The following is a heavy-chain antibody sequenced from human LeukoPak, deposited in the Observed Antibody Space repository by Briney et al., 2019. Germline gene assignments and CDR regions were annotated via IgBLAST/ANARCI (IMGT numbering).Heavy chain of an antibody. CDR3: ARDRVKSAGYSYAGY. J-gene: IGHJ4*02. CDR1: GYSISSGYY. Sequence: PSETLSLTCTVSGYSISSGYYWGWIRQPPGKGLEWIGSIYHSGSTYYNPSLKSRVTISVDTSKNQFSLKLSSVAAADTAVYYCARDRVKSAGYSYAGYWGQGTLVTVSS. CDR2: IYHSGST. V-gene: IGHV4-38-2*02. D-gene: IGHD5-18*01.